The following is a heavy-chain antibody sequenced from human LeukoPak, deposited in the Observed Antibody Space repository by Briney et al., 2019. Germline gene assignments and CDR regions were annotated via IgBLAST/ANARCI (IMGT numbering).Heavy chain of an antibody. CDR2: INSDGSWT. J-gene: IGHJ4*02. V-gene: IGHV3-74*01. CDR1: GTYW. Sequence: PGGSLRLSCAASGTYWMHWVRQAPGKGLVWVSHINSDGSWTGYADSVKGRFTISKDNAKNTVSLQMNNLRAEDTAVYYCVTFYDTYWGRGTLVTVSS. CDR3: VTFYDTY. D-gene: IGHD2/OR15-2a*01.